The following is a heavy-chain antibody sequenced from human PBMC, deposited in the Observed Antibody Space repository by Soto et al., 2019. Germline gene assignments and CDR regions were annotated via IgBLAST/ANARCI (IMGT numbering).Heavy chain of an antibody. D-gene: IGHD3-3*01. CDR3: AKSYDFWSGYAYYFDY. CDR1: GFTFSSYA. V-gene: IGHV3-23*01. J-gene: IGHJ4*02. CDR2: ISGSGGST. Sequence: VQLLESGGGLVQPGGSLRLSCAASGFTFSSYAMSWVRQAPGKGLEWVSAISGSGGSTYYADSVKGRFTISRDNSKNTLYLQMNSLRAEDTAVYYCAKSYDFWSGYAYYFDYWGQGTLVTVSS.